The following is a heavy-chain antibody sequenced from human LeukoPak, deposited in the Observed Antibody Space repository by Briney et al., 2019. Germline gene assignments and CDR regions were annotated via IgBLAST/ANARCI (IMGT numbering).Heavy chain of an antibody. J-gene: IGHJ6*03. CDR1: GFTFSDYY. D-gene: IGHD3-10*01. Sequence: PGGSLRLSCAASGFTFSDYYMSWIRQAPGKGLEWVSYISSSGSTIYYADSVKGRFTISRDNAKNSLYLQMNSLRAEDTAVYYCARDGGLLWFGELSAFEHRYMDVWGKGTTVTISS. CDR3: ARDGGLLWFGELSAFEHRYMDV. V-gene: IGHV3-11*01. CDR2: ISSSGSTI.